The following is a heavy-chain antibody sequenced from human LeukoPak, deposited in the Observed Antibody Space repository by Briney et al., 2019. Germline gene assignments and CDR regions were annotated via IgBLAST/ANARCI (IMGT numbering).Heavy chain of an antibody. D-gene: IGHD2-2*02. V-gene: IGHV4-59*01. CDR1: GGSISSYY. J-gene: IGHJ5*02. CDR2: IYYSGST. Sequence: PSETLSLTCTVSGGSISSYYWSWIRQPPGKGLEWTGYIYYSGSTNYNPSLKSRVTISVDTSKNQFSLKLSSVTAADTAVYYCARDIGYCSSTSCYMAGWFDPWGQGTLVTVSS. CDR3: ARDIGYCSSTSCYMAGWFDP.